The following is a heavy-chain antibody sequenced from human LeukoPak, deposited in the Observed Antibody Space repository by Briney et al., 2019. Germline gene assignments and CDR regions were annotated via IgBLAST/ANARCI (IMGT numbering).Heavy chain of an antibody. D-gene: IGHD2-8*02. CDR3: ARDTDTNWFNP. V-gene: IGHV3-48*01. CDR1: GFTFSSYN. Sequence: RAGGSLRLSCAASGFTFSSYNMNWVRQAPGKGLEWLSYIGSSSSTIYYADSVKGRFTISRDNAKESLYLQMSSLRAEDTAVYYCARDTDTNWFNPWGQGTLVTVSS. CDR2: IGSSSSTI. J-gene: IGHJ5*02.